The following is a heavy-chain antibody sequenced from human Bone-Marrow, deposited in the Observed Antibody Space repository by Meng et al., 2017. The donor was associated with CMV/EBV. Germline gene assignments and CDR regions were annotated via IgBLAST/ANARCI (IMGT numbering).Heavy chain of an antibody. D-gene: IGHD2-2*02. V-gene: IGHV1-2*02. J-gene: IGHJ5*02. CDR2: INPNSGGT. CDR1: GYTFTGYY. Sequence: ASVKVSCKASGYTFTGYYMHWVRQAPGQGLEWMGWINPNSGGTNYAQKFQGRVTMTRDTSISTAYMELSRLRSDDTAVFYCARVYCSTTSCYSLAPWGQGPRVTGSS. CDR3: ARVYCSTTSCYSLAP.